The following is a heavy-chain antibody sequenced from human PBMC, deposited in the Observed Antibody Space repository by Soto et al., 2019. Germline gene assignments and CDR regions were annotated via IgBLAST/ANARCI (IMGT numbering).Heavy chain of an antibody. D-gene: IGHD3-22*01. CDR1: GFTFSSYS. Sequence: EVQLVESGGGLVKPGGSLRLSCAASGFTFSSYSMNWVRQAPGKGLEWVSSISSSSSYIYYADSVKGRFTISRDNAKNSLYLQMNSLRAEDTAVYYCARGLYYYDNSAYYSPWGQGTLVTVSS. V-gene: IGHV3-21*01. CDR2: ISSSSSYI. CDR3: ARGLYYYDNSAYYSP. J-gene: IGHJ5*02.